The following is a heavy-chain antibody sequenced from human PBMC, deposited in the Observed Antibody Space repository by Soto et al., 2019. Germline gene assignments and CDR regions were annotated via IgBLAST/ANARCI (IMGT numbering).Heavy chain of an antibody. CDR2: INHSGST. CDR1: GGSFSGYY. D-gene: IGHD5-18*01. Sequence: SETLSLTCAVYGGSFSGYYWSWIRQPPGKGLERIGEINHSGSTNYNPSLKSRVTISVDTSKNQFSLKLSSVTAADTAVYYCAARTRGYSYGLLNNWFDPWGQGTLVTVSS. V-gene: IGHV4-34*01. J-gene: IGHJ5*02. CDR3: AARTRGYSYGLLNNWFDP.